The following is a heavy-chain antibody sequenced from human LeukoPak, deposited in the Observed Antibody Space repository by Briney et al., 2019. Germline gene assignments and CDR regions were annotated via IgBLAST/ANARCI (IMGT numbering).Heavy chain of an antibody. Sequence: GGSLRLSCAASGFTFNSYAMSWVRQAPGKGLEWVSTIGFGDDSSYYADSVKGRFTISRDNSKNTLYLQMNYLRAEDTAVYYCAKDPTSVGGRHDWLLDSWGQGTLVTVSS. CDR2: IGFGDDSS. CDR3: AKDPTSVGGRHDWLLDS. CDR1: GFTFNSYA. V-gene: IGHV3-23*01. J-gene: IGHJ5*02. D-gene: IGHD3-9*01.